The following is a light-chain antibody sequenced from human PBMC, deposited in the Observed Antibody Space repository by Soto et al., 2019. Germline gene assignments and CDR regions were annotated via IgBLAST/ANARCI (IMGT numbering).Light chain of an antibody. J-gene: IGKJ2*01. CDR1: QSVSSN. CDR3: QQCNDWPHT. V-gene: IGKV3-15*01. CDR2: GAS. Sequence: EIVMTQSPATLSVSPGESATLSCRASQSVSSNLAWYQQKPGQAPRLLIYGASTRATGIPARFSGRGSATEFTLTISSLQSEECAVYYCQQCNDWPHTFGQGTKLEIK.